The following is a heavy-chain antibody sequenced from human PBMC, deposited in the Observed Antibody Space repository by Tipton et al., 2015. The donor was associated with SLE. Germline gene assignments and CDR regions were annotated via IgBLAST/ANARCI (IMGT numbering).Heavy chain of an antibody. CDR2: ISHSGDT. CDR3: ARVVTVGAAHYYDIDV. D-gene: IGHD2-21*02. CDR1: GGSITSNKW. J-gene: IGHJ6*02. Sequence: TLSLTCGVSGGSITSNKWWTWVRQSPGKGLEWIGEISHSGDTDYNPSLKSRVTMSVDTSKTQFSLKLGSLTAADTAVYYCARVVTVGAAHYYDIDVWGQGTRVTVSS. V-gene: IGHV4-4*02.